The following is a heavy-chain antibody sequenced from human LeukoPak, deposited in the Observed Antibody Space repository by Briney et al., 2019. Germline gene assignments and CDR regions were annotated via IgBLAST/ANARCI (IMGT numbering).Heavy chain of an antibody. D-gene: IGHD6-6*01. CDR2: ISYDGSNK. V-gene: IGHV3-30*04. J-gene: IGHJ4*02. CDR3: ARGGTIAGRPLDQ. CDR1: GFTFSSYA. Sequence: QPGRSLRLSCAASGFTFSSYALHWVRQAPGKGLEWVAVISYDGSNKYYADSVKGRFTISRDNSKNTLYLQMNSLRAEDTAVYYCARGGTIAGRPLDQRGQGTLVTVSS.